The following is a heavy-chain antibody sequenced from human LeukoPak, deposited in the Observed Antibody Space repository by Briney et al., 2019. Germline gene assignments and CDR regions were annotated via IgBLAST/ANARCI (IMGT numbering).Heavy chain of an antibody. Sequence: SVKASCKASGGTFSSYAISWVRQAPGQGLEWMGGIIPIFGTANYAQKFQGRVTITADESTSTAYMELSSLRSEDTAVYYCASFRKDIAAAGVYFDYWGQGTLVTVSS. V-gene: IGHV1-69*13. CDR1: GGTFSSYA. CDR3: ASFRKDIAAAGVYFDY. J-gene: IGHJ4*02. D-gene: IGHD6-13*01. CDR2: IIPIFGTA.